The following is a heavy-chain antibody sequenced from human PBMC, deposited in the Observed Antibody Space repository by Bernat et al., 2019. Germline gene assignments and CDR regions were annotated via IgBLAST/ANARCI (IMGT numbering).Heavy chain of an antibody. V-gene: IGHV3-23*01. J-gene: IGHJ4*02. CDR3: ARERDSRGYCDF. CDR1: GFTFSSYA. CDR2: FSGSGDRT. D-gene: IGHD3-22*01. Sequence: EVQLLESGGGLVQPGGSLRLSCAASGFTFSSYAMSWVRQAPGKGLEWVSAFSGSGDRTYYPDSVKGRFTISRGNSGNTLFLQMNSLRAEDTAVYYCARERDSRGYCDFWGQGTLVTVSS.